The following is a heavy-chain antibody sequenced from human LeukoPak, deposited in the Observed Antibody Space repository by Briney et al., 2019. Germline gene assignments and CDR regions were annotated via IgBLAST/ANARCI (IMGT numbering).Heavy chain of an antibody. CDR3: TTKSATIYYFDY. D-gene: IGHD5-12*01. V-gene: IGHV3-15*01. CDR2: IKSKTDGGTT. J-gene: IGHJ4*02. CDR1: GFTFSNAW. Sequence: GGSLRLSCAASGFTFSNAWMSWVRQAPGKGLEWVGRIKSKTDGGTTDYAAPVKGRFTISRDDSKTTLYLQMNSLKTEDTAVYYCTTKSATIYYFDYWGQGTPVTVSS.